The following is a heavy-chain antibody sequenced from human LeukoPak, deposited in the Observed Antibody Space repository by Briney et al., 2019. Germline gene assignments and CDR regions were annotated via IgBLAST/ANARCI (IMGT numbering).Heavy chain of an antibody. D-gene: IGHD1-20*01. CDR2: INPSGGST. Sequence: GASVKVSCKASGYTFTSYYMHWVRQAPGQGLEWMGIINPSGGSTSYAQKFQGRVTMTRDTSTGTVYKELSSLRSEDTAVYYCAKTRAGDNWNDDPALGYWGQGTLVTVSS. CDR1: GYTFTSYY. J-gene: IGHJ4*02. V-gene: IGHV1-46*01. CDR3: AKTRAGDNWNDDPALGY.